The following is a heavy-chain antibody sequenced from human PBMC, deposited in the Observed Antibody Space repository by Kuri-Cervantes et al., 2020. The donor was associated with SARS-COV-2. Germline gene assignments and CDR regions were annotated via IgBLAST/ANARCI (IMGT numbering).Heavy chain of an antibody. CDR1: GFTFSSYA. Sequence: GESLKISCAASGFTFSSYAMSWVRQAPGKGLEWVSAVSGSGGSTFYADSVKGRFTISRDNAKNSLYLQMNSLRAEDTAVYYCARELTKYSGYDCWGQGTLVTVSS. V-gene: IGHV3-23*01. CDR3: ARELTKYSGYDC. J-gene: IGHJ4*02. D-gene: IGHD5-12*01. CDR2: VSGSGGST.